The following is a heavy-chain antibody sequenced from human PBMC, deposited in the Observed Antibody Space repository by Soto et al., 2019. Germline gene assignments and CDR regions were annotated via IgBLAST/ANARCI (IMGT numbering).Heavy chain of an antibody. CDR1: GFTFSSYG. CDR2: ISYDGSNK. J-gene: IGHJ4*02. V-gene: IGHV3-30*18. Sequence: GGSLRLSCAASGFTFSSYGMHWVRQAPGKGLEWVAVISYDGSNKYYADSVKGRFTISRDNSKNTLYLQMNSLRAEDTAVYYCAKEINGGWYNSDFDYWGQGTLVTVSS. D-gene: IGHD6-19*01. CDR3: AKEINGGWYNSDFDY.